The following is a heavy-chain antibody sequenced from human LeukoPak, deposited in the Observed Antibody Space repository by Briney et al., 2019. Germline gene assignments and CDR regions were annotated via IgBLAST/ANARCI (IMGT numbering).Heavy chain of an antibody. D-gene: IGHD3-3*01. CDR2: ISAYNGNT. V-gene: IGHV1-18*01. CDR1: GYTFTGYG. CDR3: ARDPTFLECTYEY. J-gene: IGHJ4*02. Sequence: ASVKVSCKASGYTFTGYGISWVRQAPGQGLEWMGWISAYNGNTNYAQKLQGRVTMTTDTSTSTAYMELRSLRSDDTAGYYCARDPTFLECTYEYWGQGILVSVSS.